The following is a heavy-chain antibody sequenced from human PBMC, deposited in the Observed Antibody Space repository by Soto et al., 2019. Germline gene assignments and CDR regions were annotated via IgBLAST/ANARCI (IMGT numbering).Heavy chain of an antibody. CDR2: ISAYNGNT. V-gene: IGHV1-18*01. CDR3: ARGYDILTGYSSPASTPDY. CDR1: GYTFTSYG. D-gene: IGHD3-9*01. J-gene: IGHJ4*02. Sequence: ASVKVSCKASGYTFTSYGISWVRQAPGQGLEWMGWISAYNGNTNYAQKLQGRVTMTTDTSTSTAYMELRSLRSDDTAVYYCARGYDILTGYSSPASTPDYWGQGTLVTVSS.